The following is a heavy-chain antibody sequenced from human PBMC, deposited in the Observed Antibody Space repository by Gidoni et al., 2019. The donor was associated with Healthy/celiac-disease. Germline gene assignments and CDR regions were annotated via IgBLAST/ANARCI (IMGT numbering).Heavy chain of an antibody. D-gene: IGHD2-2*01. CDR3: ARHEGGYCSSTSCYGYYGMDV. Sequence: EVQLVQSGAEVKKPGESLRLSCTGSGYSFTSYWISWVRQMPGKGLEWMGRIDPSDSYTNYSPSFQGHVTISADKSISTAYLQWSSLKASDTAMYYCARHEGGYCSSTSCYGYYGMDVWGQGTTVTVSS. CDR1: GYSFTSYW. V-gene: IGHV5-10-1*01. J-gene: IGHJ6*02. CDR2: IDPSDSYT.